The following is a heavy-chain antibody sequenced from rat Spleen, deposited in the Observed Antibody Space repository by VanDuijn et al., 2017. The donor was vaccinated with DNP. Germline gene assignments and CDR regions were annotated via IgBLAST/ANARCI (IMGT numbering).Heavy chain of an antibody. CDR1: GFNFNDYW. J-gene: IGHJ2*01. D-gene: IGHD1-12*03. CDR2: INKDSSTI. Sequence: EVKLVESGGGLVQPGRSLKLSCAASGFNFNDYWMGWVRQAPGKGLEWIGQINKDSSTINYNPSLKEKITISRDKAQNTLYLQMSKLGSEDTAIYYCASRWILSRGHYFDYWGQGVMVTVSS. V-gene: IGHV4-2*01. CDR3: ASRWILSRGHYFDY.